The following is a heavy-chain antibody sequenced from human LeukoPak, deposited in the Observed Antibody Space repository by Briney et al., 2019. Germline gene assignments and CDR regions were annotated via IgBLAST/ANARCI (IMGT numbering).Heavy chain of an antibody. J-gene: IGHJ3*02. CDR1: DYPFTSYG. D-gene: IGHD2-8*01. V-gene: IGHV1-18*01. Sequence: GASVKVSCKASDYPFTSYGITWVRQAPGQGLEWMGWISAYNGNTNYAQKPQGRVTMTTDTSTSTAYMELRSLRSDDTAVYYCARAAGYCTNGVCYYAFDIWGQGTMVTVSS. CDR3: ARAAGYCTNGVCYYAFDI. CDR2: ISAYNGNT.